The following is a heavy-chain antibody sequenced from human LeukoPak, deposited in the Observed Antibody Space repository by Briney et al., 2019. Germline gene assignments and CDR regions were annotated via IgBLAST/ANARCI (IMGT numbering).Heavy chain of an antibody. CDR3: ARDTFGSRYYGMDV. J-gene: IGHJ6*02. Sequence: TTGGSLRLSCAAFEFTFSSYSMNWVRQAPGKGLEWVSSISSSSSYIYYADSVKGRFTISRDNAKNSLYLQMNSLRAEGTAVYYCARDTFGSRYYGMDVWGQGTTVTVSS. CDR1: EFTFSSYS. V-gene: IGHV3-21*01. CDR2: ISSSSSYI. D-gene: IGHD3-10*01.